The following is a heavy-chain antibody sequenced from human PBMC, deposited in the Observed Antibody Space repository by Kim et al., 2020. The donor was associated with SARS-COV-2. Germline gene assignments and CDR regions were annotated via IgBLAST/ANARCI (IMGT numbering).Heavy chain of an antibody. V-gene: IGHV3-30*18. CDR2: ISYDGSNK. CDR3: AKDSAGDSSGYYYYLFDY. Sequence: GGSLRLSCAASGFTFSSYGMHWVRQAPGKGLEWVAVISYDGSNKYYADSVKGRFTISRDNSKNTLYLQMNSLRAEDTAVYYCAKDSAGDSSGYYYYLFDYWGQGTLVTVSS. CDR1: GFTFSSYG. D-gene: IGHD3-22*01. J-gene: IGHJ4*02.